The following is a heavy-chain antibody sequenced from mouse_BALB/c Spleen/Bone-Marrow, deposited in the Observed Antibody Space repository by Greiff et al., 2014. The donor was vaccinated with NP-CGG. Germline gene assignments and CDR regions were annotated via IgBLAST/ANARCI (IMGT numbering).Heavy chain of an antibody. Sequence: QVQLKHSGAELVKPGTSVKMSCKASGYTFTSYWMHWVKQRPGQGLEWIGDIYPGSDSTNYNEKFKSKATLTVDTSSSTAYMQLSSLTSEDSAVYYCARRDDYDDYYFAYWGQGTTLTVSS. CDR2: IYPGSDST. CDR1: GYTFTSYW. V-gene: IGHV1-55*01. J-gene: IGHJ2*01. D-gene: IGHD2-4*01. CDR3: ARRDDYDDYYFAY.